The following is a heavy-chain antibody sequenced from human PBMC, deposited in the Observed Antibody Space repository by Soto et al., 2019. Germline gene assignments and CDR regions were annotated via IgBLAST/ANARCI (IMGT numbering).Heavy chain of an antibody. Sequence: PSETLSLTCTVSGGSIGSSSYYWGWIRQPPGKGLEWIGSIYYSGSTYYNPSLKSRVTISVDTSKNQFSLKLSSVTAADTAVYYCARGSSVERQVYYYYFMDVWGKGTTVTVSS. J-gene: IGHJ6*03. CDR3: ARGSSVERQVYYYYFMDV. V-gene: IGHV4-39*07. CDR1: GGSIGSSSYY. D-gene: IGHD1-1*01. CDR2: IYYSGST.